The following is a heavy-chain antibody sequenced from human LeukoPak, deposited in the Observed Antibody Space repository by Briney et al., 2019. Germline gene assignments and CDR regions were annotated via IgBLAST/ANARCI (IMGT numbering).Heavy chain of an antibody. CDR1: GFTFSSYW. J-gene: IGHJ3*02. CDR3: ARVIAVAGTDNDAFDI. D-gene: IGHD6-19*01. Sequence: GSLRLSCAASGFTFSSYWMHWVRQAPGKGLVWVSRINTDGSSTSYADSVKGRFTISRDNAKNTLYLQMNSLRAEDTAVYYCARVIAVAGTDNDAFDIWGQGTMVTVSS. V-gene: IGHV3-74*01. CDR2: INTDGSST.